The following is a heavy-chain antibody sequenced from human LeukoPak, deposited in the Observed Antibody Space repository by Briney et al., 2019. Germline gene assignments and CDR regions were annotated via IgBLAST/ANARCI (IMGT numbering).Heavy chain of an antibody. CDR2: VYSDGSRT. CDR3: ARGERGGFDL. Sequence: QPGGSLRLSCAASGFTFDYYWMHWVRHIPGKGLVWISHVYSDGSRTTYADSVKGRLTISRDNGKNTLYLEMSSLRAEDTAVYYCARGERGGFDLWGRGTVVTVSS. CDR1: GFTFDYYW. D-gene: IGHD1-1*01. V-gene: IGHV3-74*03. J-gene: IGHJ3*01.